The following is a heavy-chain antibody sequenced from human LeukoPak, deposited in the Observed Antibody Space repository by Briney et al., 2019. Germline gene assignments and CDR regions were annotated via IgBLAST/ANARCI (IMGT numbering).Heavy chain of an antibody. CDR3: ARVTRELDPYYFGY. CDR2: IYYSGST. V-gene: IGHV4-31*03. D-gene: IGHD1-26*01. J-gene: IGHJ4*02. CDR1: GGSISSGGYY. Sequence: SETLSLTCTVSGGSISSGGYYWSWIRQHPGKGLEWIGYIYYSGSTYYNPSLKSRVTISVDTSKNQFSLKLSSVTAADTAVYYCARVTRELDPYYFGYWGQGTLVTVSS.